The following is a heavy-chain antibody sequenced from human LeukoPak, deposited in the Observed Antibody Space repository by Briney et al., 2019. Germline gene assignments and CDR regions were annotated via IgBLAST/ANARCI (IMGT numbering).Heavy chain of an antibody. CDR2: IYTAGNT. V-gene: IGHV3-66*02. J-gene: IGHJ4*02. D-gene: IGHD4-11*01. CDR1: GFIVSHKY. Sequence: GGSLRLSCAASGFIVSHKYMAWVRQAPGKGLEWLSIIYTAGNTVSAESVKGRFTISRDNSKNTLYLQMNSLRAEDTAVYYCARDPSTVRGRFDYWGQGTLVTVSS. CDR3: ARDPSTVRGRFDY.